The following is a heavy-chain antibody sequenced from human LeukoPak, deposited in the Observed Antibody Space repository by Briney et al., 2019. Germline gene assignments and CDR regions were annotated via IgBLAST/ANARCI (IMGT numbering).Heavy chain of an antibody. CDR3: AKGSYGSGSYVDK. D-gene: IGHD3-10*01. CDR1: GFTFDGHA. J-gene: IGHJ4*02. V-gene: IGHV3-9*01. CDR2: INWNSDSI. Sequence: GGSLRLSCAASGFTFDGHAMHWVRQVPGKGLEWVSGINWNSDSIGYADSVKGRFTISRDNAKNSLYLQMSSLRAEDTAFYYCAKGSYGSGSYVDKWGQGTLVTVSS.